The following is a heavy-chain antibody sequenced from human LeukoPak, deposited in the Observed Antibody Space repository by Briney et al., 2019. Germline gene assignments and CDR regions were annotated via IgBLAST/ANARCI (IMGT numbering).Heavy chain of an antibody. J-gene: IGHJ4*02. CDR1: GGSISSSNW. V-gene: IGHV4-4*02. CDR2: IYHSGST. D-gene: IGHD2-2*01. CDR3: ARYCSSTSCYAAFDY. Sequence: SETLSLTCAVSGGSISSSNWWSWVRQPPGKGLEWIGEIYHSGSTNYNPSLKSRVTISVDKSKNQFSLKLSSVTAADTAVYYCARYCSSTSCYAAFDYWGQGTLVTVSS.